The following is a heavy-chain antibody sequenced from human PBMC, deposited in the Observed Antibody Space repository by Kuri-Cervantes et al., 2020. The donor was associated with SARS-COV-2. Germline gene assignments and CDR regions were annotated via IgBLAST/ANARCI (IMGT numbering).Heavy chain of an antibody. V-gene: IGHV3-15*01. Sequence: GGSLRLSCAASGFTFSSYAMSWVRQAPGKGLEWVGRIKSKTYGGTTDYAVPVKGRFTIPRDDSKDTLYLQMNSLKTEDTAVYYCTTLLYSSPDYYGMDVWGQGTTVTVSS. CDR2: IKSKTYGGTT. J-gene: IGHJ6*02. CDR3: TTLLYSSPDYYGMDV. CDR1: GFTFSSYA. D-gene: IGHD6-13*01.